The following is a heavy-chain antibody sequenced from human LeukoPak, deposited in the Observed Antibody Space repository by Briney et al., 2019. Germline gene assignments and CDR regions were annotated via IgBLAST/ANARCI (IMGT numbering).Heavy chain of an antibody. CDR3: ARAALWFGELLDGMDV. CDR1: GYTFTGYY. CDR2: INPNSGGT. V-gene: IGHV1-2*06. D-gene: IGHD3-10*01. Sequence: ASVKVSCKTFGYTFTGYYIHWVRQAPGQGLEWMGRINPNSGGTNYAQKFRGRVTMTRDTSISTAYMELSRLRSDETAVYYCARAALWFGELLDGMDVWGQGTTVTVSS. J-gene: IGHJ6*02.